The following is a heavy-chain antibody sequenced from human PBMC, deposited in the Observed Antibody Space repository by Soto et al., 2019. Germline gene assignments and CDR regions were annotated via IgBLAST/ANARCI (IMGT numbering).Heavy chain of an antibody. CDR3: AKDNPPTGYYDSNGFFPLFDY. CDR2: IYYSGST. D-gene: IGHD3-22*01. Sequence: TSETLSLTCTVSGGSVSSGSYYWSWIRQPPGKGLEWIGYIYYSGSTNYNPSLKSRVTISVDTSKNQFSLKLSSVTAADTAVYYCAKDNPPTGYYDSNGFFPLFDYWGQGTLVTVSS. CDR1: GGSVSSGSYY. J-gene: IGHJ4*02. V-gene: IGHV4-61*01.